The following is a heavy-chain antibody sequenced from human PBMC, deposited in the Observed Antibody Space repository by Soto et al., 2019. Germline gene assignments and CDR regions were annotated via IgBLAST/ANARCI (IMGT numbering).Heavy chain of an antibody. D-gene: IGHD1-1*01. CDR2: IYYSGST. CDR1: GGSIRSYY. V-gene: IGHV4-59*01. CDR3: ARISMADNWNAYDAFDI. J-gene: IGHJ3*02. Sequence: SETLSLTCTVSGGSIRSYYWSWVRRPPGKGLGWIGYIYYSGSTNYNPSLKSRVTISVDTSKNQFSLKLSSVTAADTAVYYCARISMADNWNAYDAFDIWGQGTMVTVSS.